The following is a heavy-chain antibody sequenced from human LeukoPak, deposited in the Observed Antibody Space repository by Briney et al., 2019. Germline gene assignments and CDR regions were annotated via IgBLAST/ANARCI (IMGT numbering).Heavy chain of an antibody. CDR2: INPNSGGT. V-gene: IGHV1-2*06. J-gene: IGHJ6*02. D-gene: IGHD2-2*01. CDR1: GYTLTELS. CDR3: ARGGWYQLLFGYYYYGMDV. Sequence: ASVKVSCKVSGYTLTELSMHWVRQAPGQGLEWMGRINPNSGGTNYAQKFQGRVTMTRDTSISTAYMELSRLRSDDTAVYYCARGGWYQLLFGYYYYGMDVWGQGATVTVSS.